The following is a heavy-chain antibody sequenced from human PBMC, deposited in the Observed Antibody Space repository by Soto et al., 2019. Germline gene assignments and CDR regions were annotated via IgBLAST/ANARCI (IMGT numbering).Heavy chain of an antibody. J-gene: IGHJ6*03. CDR3: TRHERVYGQTPQHIVVCRCYYYMDV. CDR2: IRSKANSYAT. D-gene: IGHD2-21*01. CDR1: GFTFSGSA. Sequence: GGSLRLSCAASGFTFSGSAMHWVRQASGKGLEWVGRIRSKANSYATAYAASVKGRFTISRDDSRNTVYLQMNSLKTEDTAVYYCTRHERVYGQTPQHIVVCRCYYYMDVWGKGTTVTVSS. V-gene: IGHV3-73*01.